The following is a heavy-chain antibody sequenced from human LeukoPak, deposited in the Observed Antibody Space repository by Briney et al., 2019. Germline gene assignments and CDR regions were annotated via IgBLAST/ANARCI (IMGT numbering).Heavy chain of an antibody. CDR1: GFTFSSYW. CDR2: IKEDGSVK. D-gene: IGHD1-26*01. CDR3: GREVPGGATILDY. V-gene: IGHV3-7*04. Sequence: GGSLRLSCAASGFTFSSYWMSWVRQAPGKGLEWVANIKEDGSVKYYVDSVKGLFTIARDNAKNSLYLQMNSLRADDTAVYYCGREVPGGATILDYWGQGTLVTVSS. J-gene: IGHJ4*02.